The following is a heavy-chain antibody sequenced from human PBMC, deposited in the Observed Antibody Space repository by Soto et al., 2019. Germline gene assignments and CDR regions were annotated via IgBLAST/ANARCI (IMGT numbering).Heavy chain of an antibody. J-gene: IGHJ4*02. CDR3: ALVVRGVMTEAYYFDY. D-gene: IGHD3-10*01. V-gene: IGHV3-23*01. CDR1: GFTFSSYA. Sequence: SGFTFSSYAMSWVRQAPGKGLEWVSAISGSGGSTYYADSVKGQVTISADKSIDTAYLQWSSLKASDTAMYYCALVVRGVMTEAYYFDYWGQGTLVTVSS. CDR2: ISGSGGST.